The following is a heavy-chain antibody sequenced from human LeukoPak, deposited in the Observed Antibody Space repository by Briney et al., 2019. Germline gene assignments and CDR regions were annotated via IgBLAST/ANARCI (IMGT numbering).Heavy chain of an antibody. CDR3: ARRMYYYDSSGYKTDDAFDI. CDR1: GFTFRGFL. CDR2: IKQDGSEK. V-gene: IGHV3-7*01. Sequence: GGSLRLSCAASGFTFRGFLMSWVRQTPGKGLEWVANIKQDGSEKYYADSVKGRFTISRDNTKNSLSLQMNSLRAEDTAVYYCARRMYYYDSSGYKTDDAFDIWGQGTMVTVSS. D-gene: IGHD3-22*01. J-gene: IGHJ3*02.